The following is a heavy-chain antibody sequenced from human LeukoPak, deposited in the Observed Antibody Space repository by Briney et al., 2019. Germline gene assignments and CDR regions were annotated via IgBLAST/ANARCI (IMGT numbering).Heavy chain of an antibody. CDR2: ISYDGSNK. CDR1: GFTFSSYG. J-gene: IGHJ6*02. CDR3: ARVAFGLYVMDV. Sequence: GGSLRLSRAASGFTFSSYGMHWVRQAPGKGLEWVAVISYDGSNKYYADSVKGRFTISRDNSKNTLYLQMIGLRAEDTAVYYCARVAFGLYVMDVWGQGTTVTVSS. D-gene: IGHD3/OR15-3a*01. V-gene: IGHV3-30*03.